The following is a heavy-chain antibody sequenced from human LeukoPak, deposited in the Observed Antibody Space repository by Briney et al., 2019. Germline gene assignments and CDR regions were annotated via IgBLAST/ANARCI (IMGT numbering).Heavy chain of an antibody. Sequence: GGSLRLSCAASGFRFRDYWMDWLRQAPGMGLEWVASIKPDGSQRDHVDSVKGRFTISRDNAQNSLYLQMNSLRVEDTAVYYCARDDASSSFTYWGQGALVTVSS. V-gene: IGHV3-7*01. CDR1: GFRFRDYW. CDR3: ARDDASSSFTY. CDR2: IKPDGSQR. D-gene: IGHD3-16*01. J-gene: IGHJ4*02.